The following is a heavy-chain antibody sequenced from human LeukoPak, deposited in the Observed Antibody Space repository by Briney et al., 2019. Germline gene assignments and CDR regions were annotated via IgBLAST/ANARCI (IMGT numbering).Heavy chain of an antibody. J-gene: IGHJ4*02. CDR2: IRYDGSNK. Sequence: GGSLRLSCAASGFTFSSYGMHWVRQAPGKGLEWVAFIRYDGSNKYYADSVKGRFTISRDNSKNTLYLQMNSLRAEDTAVYYCAKDLAVWAQLEPPLFWDYWGQGTLVTVSS. CDR1: GFTFSSYG. D-gene: IGHD1-1*01. V-gene: IGHV3-30*02. CDR3: AKDLAVWAQLEPPLFWDY.